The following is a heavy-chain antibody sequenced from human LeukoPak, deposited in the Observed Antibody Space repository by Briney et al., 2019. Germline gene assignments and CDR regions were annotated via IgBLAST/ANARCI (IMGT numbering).Heavy chain of an antibody. Sequence: GASVKVSCRASGNTFSGYYMHWGRHGPGQGLEWRGIILLVGGMTPYAQNYRGRTTTNRATSTCTVYMELSSLRSEDTAVYYCAVLAYCSGGSCFGEGTVFDLWCQGTLVTVSS. CDR3: AVLAYCSGGSCFGEGTVFDL. V-gene: IGHV1-46*01. J-gene: IGHJ5*02. CDR2: ILLVGGMT. D-gene: IGHD2-15*01. CDR1: GNTFSGYY.